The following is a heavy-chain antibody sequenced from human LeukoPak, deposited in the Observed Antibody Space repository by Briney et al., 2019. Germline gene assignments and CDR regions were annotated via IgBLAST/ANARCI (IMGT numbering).Heavy chain of an antibody. CDR2: ISAYNGNT. D-gene: IGHD3-9*01. J-gene: IGHJ5*02. CDR1: GYTFTSYG. Sequence: ASVKVSCKASGYTFTSYGISWVRQAPGQGLEWMGWISAYNGNTNYAQKLQGRVTMTTDTSTSTAYMELRSLRSDDTAVYYCARSVEVLRYFDWLPIPSNWFDPWGQGTLVTVSS. V-gene: IGHV1-18*01. CDR3: ARSVEVLRYFDWLPIPSNWFDP.